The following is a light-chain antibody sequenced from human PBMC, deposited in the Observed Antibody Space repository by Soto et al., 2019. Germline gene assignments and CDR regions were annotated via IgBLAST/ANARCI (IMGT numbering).Light chain of an antibody. V-gene: IGKV3-20*01. Sequence: EIVLTQSPGTLSLSPGERATLSCRASQSVSSSYFAWYQQKPGQAPRLVIYGASSRATGIPDRFSGSGSGTDFTLTISRLEPEDFAVYYCQQYGSSITFGQGTRLEIK. CDR1: QSVSSSY. CDR2: GAS. CDR3: QQYGSSIT. J-gene: IGKJ5*01.